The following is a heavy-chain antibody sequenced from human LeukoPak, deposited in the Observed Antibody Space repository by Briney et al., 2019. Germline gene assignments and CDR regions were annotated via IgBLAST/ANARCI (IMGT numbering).Heavy chain of an antibody. J-gene: IGHJ4*02. CDR2: IKSKTDGGTT. D-gene: IGHD3-10*01. CDR3: TTDPDFRLWFGELSPPVDY. V-gene: IGHV3-15*01. Sequence: SGGSLRLSCAASGFTFSNAWMSWVRQAPGKGLEWVGRIKSKTDGGTTDYAAPVKGRFTISRDDSKNTLYLQMDSLKTEDTAVYYCTTDPDFRLWFGELSPPVDYWGQGTLVTVSS. CDR1: GFTFSNAW.